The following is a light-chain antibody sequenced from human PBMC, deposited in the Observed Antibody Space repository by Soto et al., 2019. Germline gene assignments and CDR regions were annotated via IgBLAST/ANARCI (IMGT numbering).Light chain of an antibody. CDR3: SSYTSSSTYV. Sequence: QSALTQPASVSGSPGQSITISCTGTSSDVGGYNYVSWYQHHPGKAPKLIIYEVSNRPSGISNRFSGSKSGSTASLTISGLQAEDEADYYCSSYTSSSTYVFGTGTKVTVL. CDR1: SSDVGGYNY. V-gene: IGLV2-14*01. J-gene: IGLJ1*01. CDR2: EVS.